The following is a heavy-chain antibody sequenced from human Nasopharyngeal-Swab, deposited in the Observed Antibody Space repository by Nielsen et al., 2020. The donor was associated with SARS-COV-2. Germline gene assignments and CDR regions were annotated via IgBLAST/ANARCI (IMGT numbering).Heavy chain of an antibody. V-gene: IGHV3-74*01. J-gene: IGHJ4*02. CDR1: GVIFSKYW. CDR3: ARDVGGRDNY. Sequence: GESLKISCVASGVIFSKYWMHWVRQAPGKGLLWVSRIDNDGAITNYADSVKGRFTISRDNAKNTLYLQMNSLRADDTAVYYCARDVGGRDNYWGQGALVTVSS. CDR2: IDNDGAIT. D-gene: IGHD2-15*01.